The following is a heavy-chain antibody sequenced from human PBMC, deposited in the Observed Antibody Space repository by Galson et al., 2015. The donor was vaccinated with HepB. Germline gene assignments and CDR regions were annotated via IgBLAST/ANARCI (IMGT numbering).Heavy chain of an antibody. J-gene: IGHJ2*01. CDR3: AREVDWHFDL. CDR2: INPNSGGT. V-gene: IGHV1-2*05. D-gene: IGHD1-26*01. CDR1: GYTFTAYY. Sequence: SVKVSCKASGYTFTAYYIHWVRQAPGQGLEWMGRINPNSGGTTYAQKLQGRVAMTRDTSISTAYMELSSLRSDDTVVYYCAREVDWHFDLWGRGTLVTVSS.